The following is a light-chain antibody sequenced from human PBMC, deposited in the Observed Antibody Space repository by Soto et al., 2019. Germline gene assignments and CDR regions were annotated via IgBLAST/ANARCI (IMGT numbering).Light chain of an antibody. J-gene: IGKJ1*01. CDR3: KQCGSSPS. Sequence: EIVLTQSPGTLSLSPGERATLSCRASQSVSSSYLAWYQQKPGQAPRLLIYDTSSRATGIPDRFSGSGSGTDFTLSISRLEPEDCAVYYCKQCGSSPSFGQGTKVALK. V-gene: IGKV3-20*01. CDR2: DTS. CDR1: QSVSSSY.